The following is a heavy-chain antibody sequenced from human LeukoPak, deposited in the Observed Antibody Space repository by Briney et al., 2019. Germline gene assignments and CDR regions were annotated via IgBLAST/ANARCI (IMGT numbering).Heavy chain of an antibody. V-gene: IGHV3-53*01. CDR1: GFTFSGYA. D-gene: IGHD3-22*01. J-gene: IGHJ2*01. Sequence: GGSLRLSCTASGFTFSGYAMSWVRQAPGKGLEWVSVIYSGGSTYYADSVKGRFTISRDNSKNTLYLQMNSLRAEDTAVYYCARYPGQSYYDSSGYYPEWYFDLWGRGTLVTVSS. CDR3: ARYPGQSYYDSSGYYPEWYFDL. CDR2: IYSGGST.